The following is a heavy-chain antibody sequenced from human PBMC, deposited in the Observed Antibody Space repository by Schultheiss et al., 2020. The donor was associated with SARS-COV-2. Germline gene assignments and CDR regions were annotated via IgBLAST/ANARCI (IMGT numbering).Heavy chain of an antibody. CDR1: GDSPRSYY. CDR2: IYYSGST. CDR3: ASAWDSGGNYYGVFDS. J-gene: IGHJ4*02. Sequence: ESLKISCTVSGDSPRSYYWTWVRQPPGMRLEWIGYIYYSGSTNYNPSLKSRLAISVDTSKNQFSLKLTSVTAADTAVYYCASAWDSGGNYYGVFDSWGQGTLVTVSS. V-gene: IGHV4-59*08. D-gene: IGHD3-22*01.